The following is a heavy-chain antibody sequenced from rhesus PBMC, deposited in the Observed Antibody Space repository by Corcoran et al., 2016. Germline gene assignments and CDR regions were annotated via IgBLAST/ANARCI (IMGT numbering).Heavy chain of an antibody. CDR1: GYSINSGYD. CDR2: IYGSRGST. V-gene: IGHV4-76*01. D-gene: IGHD6-13*01. Sequence: QVQLQESGPGVVKPSETLSLTCAVSGYSINSGYDWSWIRQPPGKGLEWIGYIYGSRGSTNSNPSLKNRVTISKDTSKNQFSLRLNSMTAADTAVYYCARRIAAPPSYYFDYWGQGVLVTVSS. CDR3: ARRIAAPPSYYFDY. J-gene: IGHJ4*01.